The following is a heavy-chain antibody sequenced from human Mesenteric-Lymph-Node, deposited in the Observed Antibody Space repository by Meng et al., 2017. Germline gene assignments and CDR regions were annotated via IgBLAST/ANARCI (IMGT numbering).Heavy chain of an antibody. Sequence: GESLKISCAASGFSFSSFEMDWVRQAPGKGLEWVSVIYSGGSTYYADSVKGRFTISRDNSKNTLYLQMNSLRAEDTAVYYCARGSGEVDYWGQGTLVTVSS. J-gene: IGHJ4*02. CDR1: GFSFSSFE. D-gene: IGHD2-15*01. CDR2: IYSGGST. CDR3: ARGSGEVDY. V-gene: IGHV3-66*02.